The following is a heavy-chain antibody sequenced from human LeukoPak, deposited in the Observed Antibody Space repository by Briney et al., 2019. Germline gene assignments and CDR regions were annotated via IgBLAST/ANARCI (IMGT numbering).Heavy chain of an antibody. D-gene: IGHD6-19*01. CDR2: ISAYNGNT. V-gene: IGHV1-18*01. CDR3: AREGIAVATKKFDY. CDR1: GYTFTSYG. Sequence: WASVKVSCKASGYTFTSYGISWVRQAPGQGLEWMGWISAYNGNTNYAQKLQGRVTMTTDTSTSTAYMELRSLRSDDTAVYYCAREGIAVATKKFDYWGQGTLVPVSS. J-gene: IGHJ4*02.